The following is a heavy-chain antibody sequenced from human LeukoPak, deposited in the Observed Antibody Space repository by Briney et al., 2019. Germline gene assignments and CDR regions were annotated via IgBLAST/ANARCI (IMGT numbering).Heavy chain of an antibody. CDR2: IRYDGSNK. Sequence: PGGSLRLSCAASGFTFSSYAMHWVRQAPGKGLEWVAFIRYDGSNKYYADSVKGRFTISRDNSKNTLYLQMNSLRAEDTAVYYCARDSSSSWRNYFDYWGQGTLVTVSS. D-gene: IGHD6-13*01. CDR1: GFTFSSYA. J-gene: IGHJ4*02. CDR3: ARDSSSSWRNYFDY. V-gene: IGHV3-30*02.